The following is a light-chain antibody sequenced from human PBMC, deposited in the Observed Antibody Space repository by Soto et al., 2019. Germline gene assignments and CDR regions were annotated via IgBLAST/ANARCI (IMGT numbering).Light chain of an antibody. CDR3: LQHTSYPPFT. CDR2: AAS. Sequence: DIQMTQSPSAMSASVGDRVTITCRASQGISNYLAWFQQKPGKVPKRLIYAASSLQSGVPSRFSGSGSVTELSITISSLQPEDFATYYCLQHTSYPPFTFGPGTKVDIK. CDR1: QGISNY. V-gene: IGKV1-17*03. J-gene: IGKJ3*01.